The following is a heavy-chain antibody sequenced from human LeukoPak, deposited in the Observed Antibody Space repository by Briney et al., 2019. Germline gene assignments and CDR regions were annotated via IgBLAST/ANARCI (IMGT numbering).Heavy chain of an antibody. D-gene: IGHD3-10*01. CDR1: GGSFSGYY. CDR3: ARERGLWPIDY. V-gene: IGHV4-34*01. CDR2: TNHSGST. Sequence: SETLSLTCAVYGGSFSGYYWSWIRQPPGKGLEWIGETNHSGSTNYNPSLKSRVTISVDTSKNQFSLKLSSVTAADTAVYYCARERGLWPIDYWGQGTLVTVSS. J-gene: IGHJ4*02.